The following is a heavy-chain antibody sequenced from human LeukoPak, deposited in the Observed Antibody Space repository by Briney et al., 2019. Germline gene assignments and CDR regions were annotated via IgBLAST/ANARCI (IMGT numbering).Heavy chain of an antibody. CDR1: GFTFSSFW. V-gene: IGHV3-7*05. D-gene: IGHD3-3*01. Sequence: GGSLRLSCAASGFTFSSFWMSWVRQAPGKGLEWVANIKQDGSDRYYVDSVKGRFTISRDNAKNSQYLQMNSLRAEDTAVYYCAKHYDFWAGYNANFDSWGQGTLVTVSS. CDR2: IKQDGSDR. J-gene: IGHJ4*02. CDR3: AKHYDFWAGYNANFDS.